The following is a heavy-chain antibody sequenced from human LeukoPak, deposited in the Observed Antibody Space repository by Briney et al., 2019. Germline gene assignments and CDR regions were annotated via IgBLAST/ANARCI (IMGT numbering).Heavy chain of an antibody. Sequence: SETLSLTCTVSGGSISSYYWSWIRQPPGKGLEWIGYIYYSGSTNYNPSLKSRVTISVDTSKNQFSLKLSSVTAADMAVYYCARGSYYYYYVMDVWGQGTTVTVSS. D-gene: IGHD3-10*01. CDR3: ARGSYYYYYVMDV. CDR1: GGSISSYY. V-gene: IGHV4-59*08. J-gene: IGHJ6*02. CDR2: IYYSGST.